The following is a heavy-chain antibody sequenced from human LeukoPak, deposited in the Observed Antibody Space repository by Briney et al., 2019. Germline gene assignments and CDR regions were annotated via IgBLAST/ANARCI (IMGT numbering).Heavy chain of an antibody. Sequence: ASVKVSCKASGYTFTSYAMNWVRQAPGQGLEWMGWINTNTGNPTYAQGFTGRFVFSLDTSVSTAYLQISSLKAEDTAVYYCARDSATYYDILTGYYHFQHWGQGTLVTVSS. CDR2: INTNTGNP. D-gene: IGHD3-9*01. CDR3: ARDSATYYDILTGYYHFQH. J-gene: IGHJ1*01. CDR1: GYTFTSYA. V-gene: IGHV7-4-1*02.